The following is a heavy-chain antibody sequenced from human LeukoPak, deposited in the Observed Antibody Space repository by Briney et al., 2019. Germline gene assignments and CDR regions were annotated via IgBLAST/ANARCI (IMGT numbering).Heavy chain of an antibody. CDR2: FSASGGST. J-gene: IGHJ3*02. CDR1: GGSITSGAHY. Sequence: PSETLSLTCSVSGGSITSGAHYWTWVRQPPGKGLEWVSTFSASGGSTYYADSVKGRFTISRDNSKNTLYLQMNSLRAEDTAVYYCARDWPSEWQQLPDYDAVDIWGQGTMVTVSS. D-gene: IGHD6-13*01. CDR3: ARDWPSEWQQLPDYDAVDI. V-gene: IGHV3-23*01.